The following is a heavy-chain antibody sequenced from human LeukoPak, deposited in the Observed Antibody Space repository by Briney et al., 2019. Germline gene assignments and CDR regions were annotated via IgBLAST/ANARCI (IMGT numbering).Heavy chain of an antibody. CDR3: AKVSPSGYDSDYFDY. V-gene: IGHV3-53*05. Sequence: HPGESLRLSCAASGFSVSNKYMSWVRQAPGKGLEWVSVIYTGGDTYYADSVRGRFTIYRDNSKNTVNLQMNSLRAEDTAVYYCAKVSPSGYDSDYFDYWGQGTLVTVSS. CDR2: IYTGGDT. CDR1: GFSVSNKY. J-gene: IGHJ4*02. D-gene: IGHD5-12*01.